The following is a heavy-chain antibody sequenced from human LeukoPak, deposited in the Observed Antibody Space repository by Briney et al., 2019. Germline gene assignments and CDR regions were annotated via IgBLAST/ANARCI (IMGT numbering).Heavy chain of an antibody. Sequence: SETLSLTCTVSGGSISSYYWGWIRQPPGKGLEWIGSIYYSGSTYYNPSLKSRVTISVDTSKNQFSLKLSSVTAADTAVYYCARAPEYGDYGWFDPWGQGTLVTVSS. J-gene: IGHJ5*02. D-gene: IGHD4-17*01. CDR3: ARAPEYGDYGWFDP. CDR1: GGSISSYY. V-gene: IGHV4-39*07. CDR2: IYYSGST.